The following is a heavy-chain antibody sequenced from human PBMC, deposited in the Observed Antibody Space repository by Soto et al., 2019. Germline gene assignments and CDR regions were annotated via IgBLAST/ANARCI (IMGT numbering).Heavy chain of an antibody. CDR1: GVPFSGYY. D-gene: IGHD1-26*01. CDR3: ANLIVFHSSYYHDY. J-gene: IGHJ4*02. Sequence: SETLSLTCAVYGVPFSGYYWRWIRQSPGKGLEWIGEINHSGNTNYNPSLKSRVTMLVDTSKNQFSLSLCSVTAADTAVYYCANLIVFHSSYYHDYWGQGTLVTVSS. CDR2: INHSGNT. V-gene: IGHV4-34*01.